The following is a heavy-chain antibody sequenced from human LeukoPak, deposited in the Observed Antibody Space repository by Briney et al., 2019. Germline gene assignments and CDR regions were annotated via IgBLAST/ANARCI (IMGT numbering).Heavy chain of an antibody. CDR1: GGSISSGGYY. Sequence: SETLSLTCTVSGGSISSGGYYWSWNRQHPGKGLEWIGYIYYSGSTYYNPSLKSRVTISVDTSKNQFSLKLSSVTAADTSVYYCARDSDPRGLFDYWGQGTLVTVSS. V-gene: IGHV4-31*03. CDR2: IYYSGST. J-gene: IGHJ4*02. CDR3: ARDSDPRGLFDY.